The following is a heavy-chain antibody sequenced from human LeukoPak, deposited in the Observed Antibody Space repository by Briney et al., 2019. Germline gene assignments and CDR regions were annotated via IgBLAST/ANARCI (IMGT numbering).Heavy chain of an antibody. CDR3: ARDSGSVRFLEWFFDY. CDR2: ISSSSSYI. J-gene: IGHJ4*02. D-gene: IGHD3-3*01. V-gene: IGHV3-21*01. Sequence: GGSLRLSCAASGFTFTSFYMIWVRQAPGKGLEWVSSISSSSSYIYYAASVKGRFTISRDNAKNSLSLQMNSLRAEDTAVYYCARDSGSVRFLEWFFDYWGQGTLVTVSS. CDR1: GFTFTSFY.